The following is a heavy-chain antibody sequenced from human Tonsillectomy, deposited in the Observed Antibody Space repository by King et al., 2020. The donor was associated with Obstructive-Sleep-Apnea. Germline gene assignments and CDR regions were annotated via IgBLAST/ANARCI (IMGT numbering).Heavy chain of an antibody. CDR3: ARQPARDWDGVPYYCDY. CDR1: GGSITSHNYF. D-gene: IGHD1-1*01. J-gene: IGHJ4*02. V-gene: IGHV4-39*01. CDR2: IFYRGST. Sequence: QLQESGPGLVKPSETLSLTCTFSGGSITSHNYFWAWIRQPPGKGLEWIATIFYRGSTYYHPSLKSRVTVSVDTSKNQFSLNVTSVTAADTAVYYCARQPARDWDGVPYYCDYWGQGTLVTVSS.